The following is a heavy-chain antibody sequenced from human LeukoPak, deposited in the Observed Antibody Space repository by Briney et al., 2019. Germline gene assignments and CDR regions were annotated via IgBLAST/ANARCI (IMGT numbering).Heavy chain of an antibody. CDR1: GFTFDDYA. CDR3: ARDRDSSGLPRDY. V-gene: IGHV3-30-3*01. Sequence: GGSLRLSCAASGFTFDDYAMHWVRQAPGKGLEWVAVISYDGSNKYYADSVKGRFTISRDNSKNTLYLQMNSLRAEDTAVYYCARDRDSSGLPRDYWGQGTLVTVSS. CDR2: ISYDGSNK. J-gene: IGHJ4*02. D-gene: IGHD3-22*01.